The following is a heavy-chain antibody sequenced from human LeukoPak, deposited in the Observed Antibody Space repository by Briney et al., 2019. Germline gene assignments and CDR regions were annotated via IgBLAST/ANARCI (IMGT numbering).Heavy chain of an antibody. D-gene: IGHD6-13*01. Sequence: ASVKVSCKASGYTFTGYYIHWVRQAPGQGLEWTGWINPNSGGTNYAQKFQGRVTMTRDTSIRTAYMEVSKLTSDDTAVYYCARQAANGNWFDPWGQGTLVTVSS. J-gene: IGHJ5*02. CDR1: GYTFTGYY. CDR2: INPNSGGT. V-gene: IGHV1-2*02. CDR3: ARQAANGNWFDP.